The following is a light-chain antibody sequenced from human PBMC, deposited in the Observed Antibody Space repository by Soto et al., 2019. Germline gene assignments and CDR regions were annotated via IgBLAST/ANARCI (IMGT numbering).Light chain of an antibody. CDR2: DVS. CDR3: CSYAGRSTFYVL. J-gene: IGLJ2*01. Sequence: QSVLTQPASVSGSPGQSITISCTGTSSDVGSENLVSWYQHHPGKAPKLMIYDVSKRPSGVSIRFSGSKSGNTASLTISGLQAEDEADYYCCSYAGRSTFYVLFGGGTKLTVL. CDR1: SSDVGSENL. V-gene: IGLV2-23*02.